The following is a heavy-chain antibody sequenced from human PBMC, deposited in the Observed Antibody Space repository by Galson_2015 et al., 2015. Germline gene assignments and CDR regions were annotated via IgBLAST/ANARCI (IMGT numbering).Heavy chain of an antibody. CDR3: ARDSLQYCSSTSCYTEWYFDL. J-gene: IGHJ2*01. Sequence: SVKVSCKASGGTFSSYAISWVRQAPGQGLEWMGRIIPTLGIANYAQKFQGRVTITADKSTSTAYMELSSLRSEDTAVYYCARDSLQYCSSTSCYTEWYFDLWGRGTLVTVSS. D-gene: IGHD2-2*02. CDR2: IIPTLGIA. CDR1: GGTFSSYA. V-gene: IGHV1-69*04.